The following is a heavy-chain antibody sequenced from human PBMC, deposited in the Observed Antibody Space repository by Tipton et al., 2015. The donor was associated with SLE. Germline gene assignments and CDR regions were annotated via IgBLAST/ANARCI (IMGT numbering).Heavy chain of an antibody. CDR2: ISSSSSYI. CDR1: GFTFSSYS. Sequence: SLRLSCAASGFTFSSYSMNWVRQAPGKGLEWVSSISSSSSYIYYADSVKGRFTISRDNAKNSLYLQMNSLRAEDTAVYYCARARVSEGYFQHWGQGTLVTVSS. D-gene: IGHD6-13*01. V-gene: IGHV3-21*03. CDR3: ARARVSEGYFQH. J-gene: IGHJ1*01.